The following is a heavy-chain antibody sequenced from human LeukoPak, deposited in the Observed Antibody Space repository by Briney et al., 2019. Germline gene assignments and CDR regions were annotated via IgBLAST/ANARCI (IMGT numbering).Heavy chain of an antibody. V-gene: IGHV4-34*01. Sequence: ASETLSLTCAVYGGSFSGYYWSWIRQPPVKGLEWIGEINHSGSTNYNPSLKSRVTISVDTSKNQFSLKLSSVTAADTAVYYCARGGIVGATTNYFDYWGQGTLVTVSS. CDR1: GGSFSGYY. D-gene: IGHD1-26*01. CDR3: ARGGIVGATTNYFDY. J-gene: IGHJ4*02. CDR2: INHSGST.